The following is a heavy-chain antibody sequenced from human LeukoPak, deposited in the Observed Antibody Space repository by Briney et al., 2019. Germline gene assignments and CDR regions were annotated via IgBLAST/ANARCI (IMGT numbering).Heavy chain of an antibody. D-gene: IGHD6-19*01. Sequence: ASVKVSCKASGYTFTSFGINWVRQAPGQGLEWMGWINPNSGGTNYAQKFQGRVTMTRDTSISTAYMELSRLRSDDTAVYYCARDRIAVSDPPNWFDPWGQGTLVIVSS. J-gene: IGHJ5*02. V-gene: IGHV1-2*02. CDR3: ARDRIAVSDPPNWFDP. CDR2: INPNSGGT. CDR1: GYTFTSFG.